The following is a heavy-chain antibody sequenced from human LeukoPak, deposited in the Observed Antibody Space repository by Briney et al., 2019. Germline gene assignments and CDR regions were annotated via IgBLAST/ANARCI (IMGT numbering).Heavy chain of an antibody. CDR1: GGSISSSSYY. J-gene: IGHJ4*02. CDR2: IYYSGST. V-gene: IGHV4-39*07. D-gene: IGHD3-22*01. Sequence: PSETLSLTCTVSGGSISSSSYYWGWIRQPPGKGLEWIGSIYYSGSTYYNPSLKSRVTISVDTTKNQFSLKLSSVTAADTAVYYCAAGDSSGYYYRDYWGQGALVTVSS. CDR3: AAGDSSGYYYRDY.